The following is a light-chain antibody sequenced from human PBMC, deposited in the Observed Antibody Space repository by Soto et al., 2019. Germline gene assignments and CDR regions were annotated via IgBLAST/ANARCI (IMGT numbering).Light chain of an antibody. CDR2: EGS. J-gene: IGLJ1*01. Sequence: QSALTQPASVSGSPGQSITISCTGTNNDVGSYNLVSWYQQHPGKAPKLMIYEGSRRPSGVSIRFSGSKSGNTASLTISGLQAEDEADYYCCSYAGDTHYVFGTGTKVTVL. CDR3: CSYAGDTHYV. CDR1: NNDVGSYNL. V-gene: IGLV2-23*01.